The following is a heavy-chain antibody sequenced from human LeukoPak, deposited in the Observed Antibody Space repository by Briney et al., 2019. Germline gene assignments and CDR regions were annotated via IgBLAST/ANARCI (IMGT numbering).Heavy chain of an antibody. J-gene: IGHJ4*02. V-gene: IGHV5-51*01. CDR1: GYSFSGYW. CDR3: ARLRSKSGSYYFDY. D-gene: IGHD1-26*01. Sequence: GESLKISCKGSGYSFSGYWIGWVRQMPGKGLEWMAIIYPGDSDTRYSPSFHGQVTISADNSISTAYLQWSSLKASDTAIHYCARLRSKSGSYYFDYWGQGTLVTVSS. CDR2: IYPGDSDT.